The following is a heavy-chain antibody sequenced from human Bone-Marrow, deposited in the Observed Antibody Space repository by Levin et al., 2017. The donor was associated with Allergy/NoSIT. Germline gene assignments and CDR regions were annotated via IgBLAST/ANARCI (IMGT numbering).Heavy chain of an antibody. CDR3: AKQGEGFRDYYYYGMDV. D-gene: IGHD3-10*01. CDR2: ISYDGSNK. J-gene: IGHJ6*02. CDR1: GFTFSSYG. Sequence: GGSLRLSCAASGFTFSSYGMHWVRQAPGKGLEWVAVISYDGSNKYYADSVKGRFTISRDNSKNTLYLQMNSLRAEDTAVYYCAKQGEGFRDYYYYGMDVWGQGTTVTVSS. V-gene: IGHV3-30*18.